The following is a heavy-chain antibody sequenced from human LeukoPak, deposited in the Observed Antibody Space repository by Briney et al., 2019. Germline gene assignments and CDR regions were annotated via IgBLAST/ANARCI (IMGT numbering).Heavy chain of an antibody. CDR2: IYRSGST. D-gene: IGHD3-3*01. V-gene: IGHV4-38-2*02. Sequence: PSETLSLTCAVSGYSISSGYYWGWIRPPPGKGLEWIGSIYRSGSTYYNPSLKSRVTISGDTSKSQFSLKLSSVTAADTAVYYCARDAGYDFWSGYHQGWYDPWGQGTLVTVSS. CDR3: ARDAGYDFWSGYHQGWYDP. CDR1: GYSISSGYY. J-gene: IGHJ5*02.